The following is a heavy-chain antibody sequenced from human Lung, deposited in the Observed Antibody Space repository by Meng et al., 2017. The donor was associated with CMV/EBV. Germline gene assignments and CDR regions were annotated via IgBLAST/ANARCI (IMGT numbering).Heavy chain of an antibody. J-gene: IGHJ6*02. V-gene: IGHV5-51*01. D-gene: IGHD2-2*01. CDR1: GYSLTSYW. Sequence: SXXGSGYSLTSYWIGWVRQMPGKGLEWMGIIYPGDSDTRYSPSFQGQVTISADKSISTAYLQWSSLKASDTAMYYCARQVVPAAKANYYYYYGMDVWXQGTTVTVSS. CDR3: ARQVVPAAKANYYYYYGMDV. CDR2: IYPGDSDT.